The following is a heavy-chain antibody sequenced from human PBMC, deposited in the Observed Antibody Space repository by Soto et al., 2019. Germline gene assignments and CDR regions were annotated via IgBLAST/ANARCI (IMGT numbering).Heavy chain of an antibody. V-gene: IGHV3-53*01. Sequence: GVSLRLSCAASGFTVSSNYMSCVRQAPGKGREGVSVIYSGGSTYYADSVKGRFTISRDHSKTTLYLQMSSLRAEDPAVYYCARSGTLRTIDAFDLWAQGTMVTVSS. CDR2: IYSGGST. D-gene: IGHD4-17*01. CDR1: GFTVSSNY. CDR3: ARSGTLRTIDAFDL. J-gene: IGHJ3*01.